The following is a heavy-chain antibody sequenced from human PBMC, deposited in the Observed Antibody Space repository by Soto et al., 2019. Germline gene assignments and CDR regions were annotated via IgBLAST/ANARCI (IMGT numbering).Heavy chain of an antibody. CDR2: IYYLATT. CDR1: GGSIDNYY. D-gene: IGHD3-22*01. Sequence: QVQLQESGPGLVKASETLSLTCTVSGGSIDNYYWSWIRQPPGKGLQWIGYIYYLATTTYSPSLKSLVTISVHRSNNQFSLNLSSVTAADTAVSYSARVGGYYHSLDTWGQGLLVTVSS. V-gene: IGHV4-59*08. CDR3: ARVGGYYHSLDT. J-gene: IGHJ5*02.